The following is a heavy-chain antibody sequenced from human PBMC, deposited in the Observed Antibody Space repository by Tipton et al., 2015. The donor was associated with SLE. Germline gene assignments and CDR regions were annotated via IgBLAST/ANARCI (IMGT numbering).Heavy chain of an antibody. CDR2: IYYSGST. V-gene: IGHV4-39*07. CDR3: ARCAPGDYYYYYYMDV. D-gene: IGHD4/OR15-4a*01. CDR1: GGSISSSSYY. Sequence: TLSLTCTVSGGSISSSSYYWGWIRQPPGKGLEWIGSIYYSGSTNYNPSLKSRVTISVDTSKNQFSLKLSSVTAADTAVYYCARCAPGDYYYYYYMDVWGKGTTVTVSS. J-gene: IGHJ6*03.